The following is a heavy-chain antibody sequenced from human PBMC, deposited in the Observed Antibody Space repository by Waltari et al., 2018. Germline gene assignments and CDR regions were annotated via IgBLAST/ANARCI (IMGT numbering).Heavy chain of an antibody. CDR3: VWGDYESYYYYGMDV. D-gene: IGHD4-17*01. Sequence: QVQLVQSGAEVKKPGSSVKVSCKASGGTFSSYAISWVRQAPGQGLEWMGGISPICGTANYAQKFQGRVTSTADESTSTAYMELSSLRSEDTAVYYCVWGDYESYYYYGMDVWGQGTTVTVSS. CDR2: ISPICGTA. J-gene: IGHJ6*02. V-gene: IGHV1-69*13. CDR1: GGTFSSYA.